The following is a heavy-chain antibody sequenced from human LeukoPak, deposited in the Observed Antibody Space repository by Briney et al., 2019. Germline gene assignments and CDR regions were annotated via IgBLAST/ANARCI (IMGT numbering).Heavy chain of an antibody. CDR3: AKGMATEGNSGYYYYYMDV. Sequence: GGSLRLSCAASGFTFDDYAMHWVRQAPAKGLELVSLISWDGGSTYYADSVKGRFTISRDNSKNSLYLQMNSLRAEDTALYYCAKGMATEGNSGYYYYYMDVWGKGTTVTVSS. J-gene: IGHJ6*03. V-gene: IGHV3-43D*03. D-gene: IGHD5-24*01. CDR1: GFTFDDYA. CDR2: ISWDGGST.